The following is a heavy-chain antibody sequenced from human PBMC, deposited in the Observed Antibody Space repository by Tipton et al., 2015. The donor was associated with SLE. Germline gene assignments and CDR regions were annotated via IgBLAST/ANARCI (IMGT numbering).Heavy chain of an antibody. V-gene: IGHV4-34*01. CDR3: ARESGFDY. D-gene: IGHD7-27*01. CDR1: GGSFSGYY. Sequence: TLSLTCAVYGGSFSGYYWSWIRQPPGKGLEWIGEINHSGSTNYNPSLKSRATISVDTSKNQFSLKLSSVTAADTAVYYCARESGFDYWGQGTLVTVSS. CDR2: INHSGST. J-gene: IGHJ4*02.